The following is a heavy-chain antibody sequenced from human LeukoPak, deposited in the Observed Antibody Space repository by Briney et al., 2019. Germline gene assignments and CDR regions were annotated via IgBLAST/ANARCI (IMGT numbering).Heavy chain of an antibody. Sequence: PGGSLRLSCAASGFTFSNYAMSWVRQAPGKGLEWVSVVGTGSDSYYADSVKGRFTVSRDNAKNSLYLQMNSLRVEDTAVYFCALIPYYDILTGSAYYFDYWGQGTLVTVSS. CDR3: ALIPYYDILTGSAYYFDY. CDR1: GFTFSNYA. CDR2: VGTGSDS. J-gene: IGHJ4*02. D-gene: IGHD3-9*01. V-gene: IGHV3-23*01.